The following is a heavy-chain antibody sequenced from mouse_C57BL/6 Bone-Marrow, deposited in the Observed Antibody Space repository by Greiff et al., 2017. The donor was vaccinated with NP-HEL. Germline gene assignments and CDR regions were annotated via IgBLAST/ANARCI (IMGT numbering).Heavy chain of an antibody. CDR1: EYEFPSHD. J-gene: IGHJ2*01. CDR2: INSDGGST. D-gene: IGHD2-1*01. CDR3: AIYYGNPYYFDY. Sequence: EVKLQESGGGLVQPGESLKLSCESNEYEFPSHDMSWVRKTPEKRLELVAAINSDGGSTYYPDTMERRFIISRDNTKKTLYLQMSSLRSEDTALYYCAIYYGNPYYFDYWGQGTTLTVSS. V-gene: IGHV5-2*01.